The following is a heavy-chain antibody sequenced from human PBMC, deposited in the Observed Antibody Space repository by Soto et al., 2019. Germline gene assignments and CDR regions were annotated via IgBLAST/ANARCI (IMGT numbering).Heavy chain of an antibody. J-gene: IGHJ4*02. CDR1: GGAISRGGYS. D-gene: IGHD2-15*01. CDR3: AGGPVVARNY. Sequence: QLQLQESGSGLVKPSQTLSPTCAVSGGAISRGGYSWSWIRQPPGKGLEWIGHIYHSGSTYYNPSLKSRVTRSVDRSKDQFSLKLRSVTAADTAVYYCAGGPVVARNYWGQGTLVTVSS. CDR2: IYHSGST. V-gene: IGHV4-30-2*01.